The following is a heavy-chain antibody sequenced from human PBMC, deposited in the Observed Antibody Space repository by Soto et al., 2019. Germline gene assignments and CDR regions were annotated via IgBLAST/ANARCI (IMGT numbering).Heavy chain of an antibody. V-gene: IGHV1-69*04. J-gene: IGHJ4*02. CDR1: GGTFSSYT. Sequence: TVKVSCKASGGTFSSYTISCVRQAPGQGLEWMGRIIPILGIANYAQKFQGRVTITADKSTSTAYMELSSLRSEDMAVYYCARDMVRGVSFFDYWGQGTLVTVSS. CDR2: IIPILGIA. D-gene: IGHD3-10*01. CDR3: ARDMVRGVSFFDY.